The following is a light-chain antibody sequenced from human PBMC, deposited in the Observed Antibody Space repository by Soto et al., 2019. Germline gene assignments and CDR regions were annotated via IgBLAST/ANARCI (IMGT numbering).Light chain of an antibody. J-gene: IGKJ1*01. CDR1: QSISTW. CDR2: DAS. CDR3: KKYXSYSWT. Sequence: DIQMTQSPSTLSASVGDRVTITCRASQSISTWLAWFQQKPGKAPKLLIYDASSLESGVPSTFSGSGSGTEFPLPISGLQADDFATYYCKKYXSYSWTFGQGTKV. V-gene: IGKV1-5*01.